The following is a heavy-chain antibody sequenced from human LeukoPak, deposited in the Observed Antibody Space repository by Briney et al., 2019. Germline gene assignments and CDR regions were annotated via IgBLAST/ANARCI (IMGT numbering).Heavy chain of an antibody. CDR3: TRGSAYAFQF. CDR1: GGSISSGGYY. Sequence: SQTLSLTCTVSGGSISSGGYYWSWIRQHPGKGLEWIGYIYYSGSTYYNPSLKSRVTISVDTSKNQFSLKLSSVTAADTATYYCTRGSAYAFQFWGQGTLVTVSS. J-gene: IGHJ4*02. V-gene: IGHV4-31*03. D-gene: IGHD5-12*01. CDR2: IYYSGST.